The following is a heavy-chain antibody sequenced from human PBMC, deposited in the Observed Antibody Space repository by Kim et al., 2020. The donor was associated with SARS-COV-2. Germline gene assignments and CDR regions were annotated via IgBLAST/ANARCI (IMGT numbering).Heavy chain of an antibody. V-gene: IGHV4-39*01. Sequence: SETLSLTCTVSGGSISSSSYYWGWIRQPPGKGLEWIGSIYYSGSTYYNPSLKSRVTISVDTSKNQFSLKLSSVTAADTAVYYCARHPNPLLVRGVMHWGQGTLVTVSS. D-gene: IGHD3-10*01. CDR3: ARHPNPLLVRGVMH. CDR1: GGSISSSSYY. J-gene: IGHJ4*02. CDR2: IYYSGST.